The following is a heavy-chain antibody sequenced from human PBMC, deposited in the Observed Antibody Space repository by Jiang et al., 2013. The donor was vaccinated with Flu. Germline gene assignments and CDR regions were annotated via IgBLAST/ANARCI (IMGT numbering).Heavy chain of an antibody. V-gene: IGHV4-39*01. J-gene: IGHJ4*02. Sequence: VLLKPSETLSLTCTVSGGSISSSSYYWGWIRQPPGKGLEWIGSIYYSGSTYYNPSLKSRVTISVDTSKNQFSLKLSSVTAADTAVYYCARQAQWLVDYDYWGQGTLVTVSS. D-gene: IGHD6-19*01. CDR2: IYYSGST. CDR1: GGSISSSSYY. CDR3: ARQAQWLVDYDY.